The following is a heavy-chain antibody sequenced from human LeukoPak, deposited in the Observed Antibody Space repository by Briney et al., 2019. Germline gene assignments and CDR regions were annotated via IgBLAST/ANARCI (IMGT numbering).Heavy chain of an antibody. D-gene: IGHD3-3*01. CDR3: ARLFWSGYYSDY. J-gene: IGHJ4*02. Sequence: SETLSLTCTVSGGFISSSSYYWGWIRQPPGKGLEWIGSIHYSGSTYYNPSLKSRVTISVDTSKNQFFLRLISVTAADTAVYYCARLFWSGYYSDYWGQGTLVTVSS. CDR2: IHYSGST. CDR1: GGFISSSSYY. V-gene: IGHV4-39*01.